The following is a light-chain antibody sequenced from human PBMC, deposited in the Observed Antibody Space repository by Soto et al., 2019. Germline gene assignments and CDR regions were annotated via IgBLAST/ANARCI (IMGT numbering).Light chain of an antibody. V-gene: IGKV2-28*01. CDR2: LGS. CDR1: QSLLHSNGYNY. CDR3: MQALQTPV. J-gene: IGKJ1*01. Sequence: DIVMNQSPLSLPVTPGEPASISCRSSQSLLHSNGYNYLDWYLQKPGQSPQLLIYLGSNRASGVPDRFSGSGSGTDFTLKISRVEAEDVGVYYCMQALQTPVFGQGTKVEIK.